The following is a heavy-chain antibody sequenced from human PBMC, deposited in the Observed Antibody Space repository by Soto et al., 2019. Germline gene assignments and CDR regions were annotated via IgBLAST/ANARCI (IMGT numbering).Heavy chain of an antibody. CDR3: ARYCSGGSCYLQRWAFDI. V-gene: IGHV4-59*08. Sequence: QVQLQESGPGLVKPSETLSLTCTVSGGSISSYYWSWIRQPPGKGLEWIGYSYYSGSTNYNPSLMSRVTISVDTAKNQFSLKLSSVTAAETAVYYCARYCSGGSCYLQRWAFDIWGQGTMVTVSS. J-gene: IGHJ3*02. D-gene: IGHD2-15*01. CDR2: SYYSGST. CDR1: GGSISSYY.